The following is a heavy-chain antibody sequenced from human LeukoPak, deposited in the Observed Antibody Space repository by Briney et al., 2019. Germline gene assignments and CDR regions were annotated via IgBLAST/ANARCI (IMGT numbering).Heavy chain of an antibody. Sequence: GGSLRLSCAASGFTFSTYWMSWVRQAPGKGLEWVANINQDGSEKYSVDSVKGRFTISRDNAKSSLYLQMNSPRADDTAVYYRARDRALYDSRRGYYYTEDDYWGQGTLVTVSS. CDR1: GFTFSTYW. CDR3: ARDRALYDSRRGYYYTEDDY. D-gene: IGHD3-22*01. CDR2: INQDGSEK. J-gene: IGHJ4*02. V-gene: IGHV3-7*01.